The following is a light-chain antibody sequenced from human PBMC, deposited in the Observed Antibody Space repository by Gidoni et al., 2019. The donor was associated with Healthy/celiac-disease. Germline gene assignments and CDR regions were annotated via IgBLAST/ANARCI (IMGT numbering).Light chain of an antibody. J-gene: IGLJ2*01. CDR2: QDS. CDR3: QAWDSSTVV. V-gene: IGLV3-1*01. Sequence: SSELPQPPPVSLSPGQTPSITCFGDNVGDKYACWYQQKPGQSPVLVIYQDSKRPSGIPERFSGSNSGNTATLTISGTQAMDEADYYCQAWDSSTVVFGGGTKLTVL. CDR1: NVGDKY.